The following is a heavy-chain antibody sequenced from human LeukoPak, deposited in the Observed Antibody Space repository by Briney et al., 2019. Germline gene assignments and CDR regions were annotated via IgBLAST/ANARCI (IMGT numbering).Heavy chain of an antibody. J-gene: IGHJ4*02. CDR3: ARGVELSADY. CDR1: GLTFSSYE. CDR2: IWYDGSNK. V-gene: IGHV3-33*08. D-gene: IGHD3-16*02. Sequence: GGSLRLSCEVPGLTFSSYEMNWVRQAPGKGLEWVAVIWYDGSNKYYADSVKGRFTISRDNSKNTLYLQMNSLRAEDTAVYYCARGVELSADYWGQGTLVTVSS.